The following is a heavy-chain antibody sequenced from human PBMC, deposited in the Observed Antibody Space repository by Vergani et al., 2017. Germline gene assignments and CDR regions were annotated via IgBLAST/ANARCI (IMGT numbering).Heavy chain of an antibody. V-gene: IGHV3-23*01. Sequence: EVQLLESGGGLVQPGGSLRLSCAASGFTFSSYAMSWVRQAPGKGLEWVSAISGSGGSTYYADSVKGRFTISRDNSKNTLYLQMNSLRAEDTAVYYCARTRYYYDSSGYYWGQGTLVTVSS. CDR3: ARTRYYYDSSGYY. CDR2: ISGSGGST. J-gene: IGHJ4*02. D-gene: IGHD3-22*01. CDR1: GFTFSSYA.